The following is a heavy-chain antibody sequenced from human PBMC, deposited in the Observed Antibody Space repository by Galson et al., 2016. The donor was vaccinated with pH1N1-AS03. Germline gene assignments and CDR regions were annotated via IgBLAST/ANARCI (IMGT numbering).Heavy chain of an antibody. J-gene: IGHJ4*02. CDR3: ARHASPTILSYHFDY. CDR2: FYPSDSDA. CDR1: GYLFTNYW. Sequence: QSGAEVKQPGESLRISCKTSGYLFTNYWIGWVRHMPGKGLEWMGTFYPSDSDARYSPPFQGQVTFSADKSTATAYLQWTTLKAADTAIYYCARHASPTILSYHFDYWGRGTLVTVSS. V-gene: IGHV5-51*01. D-gene: IGHD1-26*01.